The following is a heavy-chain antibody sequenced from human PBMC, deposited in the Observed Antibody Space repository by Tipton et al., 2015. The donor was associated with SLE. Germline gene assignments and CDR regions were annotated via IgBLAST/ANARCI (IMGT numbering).Heavy chain of an antibody. CDR3: ARGGRSGDRRWTS. CDR1: GQSITSGHY. D-gene: IGHD6-19*01. CDR2: INHSGSA. Sequence: TLSLTCAVSGQSITSGHYWTWIRQSPNTGLEWIGEINHSGSANYNPSLKSRVTMAIETSQNQFSLKVISVTAADTAVYYCARGGRSGDRRWTSWGQGSLVTVSS. J-gene: IGHJ4*02. V-gene: IGHV4-34*01.